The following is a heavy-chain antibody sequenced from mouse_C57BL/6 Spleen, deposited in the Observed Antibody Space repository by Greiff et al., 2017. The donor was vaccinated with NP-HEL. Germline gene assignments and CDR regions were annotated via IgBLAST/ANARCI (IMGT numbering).Heavy chain of an antibody. CDR2: ISSGGSYT. V-gene: IGHV5-6*01. CDR3: ERHQPHFDY. J-gene: IGHJ2*01. Sequence: EVNVVESGGDLVKPGGSLKLSCAASGFTFSSYGMSWVRQTPDKRLEWVATISSGGSYTYYPDSVKGRFTISRDNAKNTLYLQMSSLKSEDTAMYYCERHQPHFDYWGQGTTLTVSS. D-gene: IGHD6-1*01. CDR1: GFTFSSYG.